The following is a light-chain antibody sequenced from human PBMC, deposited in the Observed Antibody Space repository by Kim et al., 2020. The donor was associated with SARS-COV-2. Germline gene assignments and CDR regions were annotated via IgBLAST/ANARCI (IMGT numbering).Light chain of an antibody. Sequence: SSELTQDPAMSVALGQTVRITCQGDSLRVYYASWYQQKPGQAPVLVIFGKNNRPSGIPDRFSGSSSGNTASWSITGSQAEDEADYYCNSRDSSGNLVVFG. V-gene: IGLV3-19*01. CDR2: GKN. CDR1: SLRVYY. J-gene: IGLJ2*01. CDR3: NSRDSSGNLVV.